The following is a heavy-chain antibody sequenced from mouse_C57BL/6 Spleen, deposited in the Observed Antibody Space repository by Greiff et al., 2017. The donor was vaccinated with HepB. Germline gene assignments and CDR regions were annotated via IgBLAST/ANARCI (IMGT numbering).Heavy chain of an antibody. CDR2: ISSGSSTI. J-gene: IGHJ3*01. V-gene: IGHV5-17*01. CDR1: GFTFSDYG. D-gene: IGHD2-3*01. CDR3: ANRYEGYRGFAY. Sequence: EVQLVESGGGLVKPGGSLKLSCAASGFTFSDYGMHWVRQAPEKGLEWVAYISSGSSTIYYADTVKGRFTISRDNAKTNMFRQMTSLRSEDTAMYYCANRYEGYRGFAYWVQGTLVTVSA.